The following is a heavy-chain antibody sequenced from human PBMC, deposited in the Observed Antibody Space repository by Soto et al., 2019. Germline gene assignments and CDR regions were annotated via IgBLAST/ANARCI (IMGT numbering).Heavy chain of an antibody. CDR2: IYYSGST. D-gene: IGHD3-22*01. Sequence: KPSETLSLTCTVSGGSISSGGYYWSWIRQHPGKGLEWIGYIYYSGSTYYNPSLKSRVTISVDTSKNQFSLKLSSVTAADTAVYYCARDHYYDSSGVEPKSAFDIWGQGAMVTVSS. V-gene: IGHV4-31*03. J-gene: IGHJ3*02. CDR3: ARDHYYDSSGVEPKSAFDI. CDR1: GGSISSGGYY.